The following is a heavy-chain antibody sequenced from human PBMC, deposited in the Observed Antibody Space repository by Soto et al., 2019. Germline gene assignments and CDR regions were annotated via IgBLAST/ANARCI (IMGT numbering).Heavy chain of an antibody. V-gene: IGHV3-30-3*01. CDR3: ARGGYSYGSYYYYGMDV. CDR2: ISYDGSNK. J-gene: IGHJ6*02. Sequence: PGGSLRLSCAASGFTFSSYAMHWVLQAPGKRLEWVAVISYDGSNKYYADSVKGRFTISRDNSKNTLYLQMNSLRAEDTAVYYCARGGYSYGSYYYYGMDVWGQGTTVTVSS. D-gene: IGHD5-18*01. CDR1: GFTFSSYA.